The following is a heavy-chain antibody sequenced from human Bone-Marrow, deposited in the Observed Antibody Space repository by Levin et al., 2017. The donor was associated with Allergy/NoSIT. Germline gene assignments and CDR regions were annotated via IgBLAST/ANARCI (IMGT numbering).Heavy chain of an antibody. Sequence: ASVKVSCKASGYTFTSYAMNWVRQAPGQGLEWMGWINTNTGNPTYAQGFTGRFVFSLDTSVSTAYLQISSLKAEDTAVYYCARQRTIFGVVIREPNYYYYYMDVWGKGTTVTVSS. CDR2: INTNTGNP. V-gene: IGHV7-4-1*02. CDR3: ARQRTIFGVVIREPNYYYYYMDV. CDR1: GYTFTSYA. D-gene: IGHD3-3*01. J-gene: IGHJ6*03.